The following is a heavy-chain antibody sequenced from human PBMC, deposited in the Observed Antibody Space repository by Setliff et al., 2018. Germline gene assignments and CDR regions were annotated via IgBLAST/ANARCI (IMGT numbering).Heavy chain of an antibody. J-gene: IGHJ4*02. Sequence: GASVKVSCKASGYTFTNYAIHWVRQAPGQRPEWMGWINTGNANTKYSQKFQGRVTITRDASASTAYMELSSLRSEDTAVYYCARRGMSSSWFQGYFDYWGQGTLVTVSS. CDR2: INTGNANT. CDR1: GYTFTNYA. CDR3: ARRGMSSSWFQGYFDY. V-gene: IGHV1-3*04. D-gene: IGHD6-13*01.